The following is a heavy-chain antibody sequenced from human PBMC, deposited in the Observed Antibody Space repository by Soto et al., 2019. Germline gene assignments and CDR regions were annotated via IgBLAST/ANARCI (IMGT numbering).Heavy chain of an antibody. CDR3: ARQNDAYSPFDY. CDR2: IIPILGIA. J-gene: IGHJ4*02. Sequence: QVQLVQSGSEVKKPGSSVKVSCKASGGTFRSYIISWVRQAPGQGLEGMGMIIPILGIANYAQKFQGRVXIXAXXSTSTAYMELSSLRSEDTAVYYCARQNDAYSPFDYWGQGTLVTVSS. D-gene: IGHD4-4*01. V-gene: IGHV1-69*02. CDR1: GGTFRSYI.